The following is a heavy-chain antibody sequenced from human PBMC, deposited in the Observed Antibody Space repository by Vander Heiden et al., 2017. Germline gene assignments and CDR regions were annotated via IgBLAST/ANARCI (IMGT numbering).Heavy chain of an antibody. J-gene: IGHJ4*02. Sequence: QVQLVESGGGVVQPGRSLRLACAAAGFTFSSYAMRWVRQAPGKGLEWMAVISYDGSNKYYADAVKGRFTISRDNSTNTLYLKMKSMRAEDTAVYYSARGPYRELVLTYWGQGTLVTVYS. V-gene: IGHV3-30*01. CDR2: ISYDGSNK. CDR1: GFTFSSYA. CDR3: ARGPYRELVLTY. D-gene: IGHD6-13*01.